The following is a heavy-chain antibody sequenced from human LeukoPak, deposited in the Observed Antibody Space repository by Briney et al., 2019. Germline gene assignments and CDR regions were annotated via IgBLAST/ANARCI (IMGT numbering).Heavy chain of an antibody. Sequence: GGSLRLSCAASGFTFSSSGMHWVRQAPGKGLEWVAIIWYDGNNKYYADSMKGRFTISRDNSKNTLYLQVNVLRAEDTAVYYCAGGGSYYIVHWGQGTLVTVSS. J-gene: IGHJ4*02. CDR2: IWYDGNNK. CDR3: AGGGSYYIVH. V-gene: IGHV3-33*01. D-gene: IGHD1-26*01. CDR1: GFTFSSSG.